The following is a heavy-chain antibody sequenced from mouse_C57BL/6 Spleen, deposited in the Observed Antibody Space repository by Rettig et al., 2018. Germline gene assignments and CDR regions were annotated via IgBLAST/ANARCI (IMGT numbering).Heavy chain of an antibody. CDR3: ARWARDYFDY. V-gene: IGHV1-26*01. J-gene: IGHJ2*01. D-gene: IGHD3-3*01. Sequence: INPNNGGTSYNQKFKGKATLTVDKSSSTAYMELRSLTSEDSAVYYCARWARDYFDYWGQGTTLTVSS. CDR2: INPNNGGT.